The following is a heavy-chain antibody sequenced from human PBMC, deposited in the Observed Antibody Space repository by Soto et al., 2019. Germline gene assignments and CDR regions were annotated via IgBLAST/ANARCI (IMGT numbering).Heavy chain of an antibody. CDR3: AASRVMGYYYGMDV. Sequence: PGRPHRLRNAASEFNFRNYGMRWVRQAPGKGLEWVAVIWYDGSNKYYADSVKGRFTISRDNSKNTLYLQMNSLRAEDTAVYYRAASRVMGYYYGMDVWVQGTTVTVSS. V-gene: IGHV3-33*08. CDR2: IWYDGSNK. D-gene: IGHD2-21*01. CDR1: EFNFRNYG. J-gene: IGHJ6*02.